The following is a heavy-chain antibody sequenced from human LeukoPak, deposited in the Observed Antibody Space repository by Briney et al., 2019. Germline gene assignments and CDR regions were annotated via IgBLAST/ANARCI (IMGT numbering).Heavy chain of an antibody. CDR3: ARGRQGYCSSTSCYTANWFDP. J-gene: IGHJ5*02. D-gene: IGHD2-2*02. CDR2: INHSGST. V-gene: IGHV4-34*01. CDR1: GGSFSGYY. Sequence: SETLSLTCAVYGGSFSGYYWSWIRQPPGKGLEWIGEINHSGSTNYNPSLKSRVTISVDTSKNQFSLKLSSVTAADTAVYYCARGRQGYCSSTSCYTANWFDPWGQGTLVTVSS.